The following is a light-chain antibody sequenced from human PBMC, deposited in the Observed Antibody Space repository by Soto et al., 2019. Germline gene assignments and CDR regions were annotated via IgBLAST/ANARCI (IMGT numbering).Light chain of an antibody. CDR2: KAS. V-gene: IGKV1-5*03. J-gene: IGKJ1*01. CDR3: QQYSSYWT. Sequence: DIQMTQSPSTLSASVGDRVIITCRASQSISSWLAWYQQKPGKAPKLLIYKASSLESGVPSRFSGSGSGTEFTLTISSLQPDDFATYYCQQYSSYWTFGQGTKVDI. CDR1: QSISSW.